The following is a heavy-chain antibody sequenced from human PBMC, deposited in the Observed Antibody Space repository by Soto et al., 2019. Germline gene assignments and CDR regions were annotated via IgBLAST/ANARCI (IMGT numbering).Heavy chain of an antibody. CDR3: ARQRTSVVTQAYFDV. V-gene: IGHV4-39*01. D-gene: IGHD2-21*02. J-gene: IGHJ4*02. CDR2: IYYSGST. CDR1: GDSISSRSYY. Sequence: SETLSLTCTVTGDSISSRSYYWGWIRQPPGKGLEWIGSIYYSGSTYNNPSLRSRVSMSIDTSKDQFSLKLKSVTAADTALYFCARQRTSVVTQAYFDVWGPGPLVTVSS.